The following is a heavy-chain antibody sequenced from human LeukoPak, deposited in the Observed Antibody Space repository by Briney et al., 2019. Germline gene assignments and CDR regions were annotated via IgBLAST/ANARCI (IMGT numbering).Heavy chain of an antibody. J-gene: IGHJ4*02. D-gene: IGHD3-3*01. Sequence: SETLSLTCAVYGGSFSGYYWSWIRQPPGKGLEWIGEIYHSGSTNYNPSLKSRVTISVDKSKNQFSLKLSSVTAADTAVYYCASYDFWSGYYLGYFDYWGQGTLVTVSS. CDR3: ASYDFWSGYYLGYFDY. CDR2: IYHSGST. V-gene: IGHV4-34*01. CDR1: GGSFSGYY.